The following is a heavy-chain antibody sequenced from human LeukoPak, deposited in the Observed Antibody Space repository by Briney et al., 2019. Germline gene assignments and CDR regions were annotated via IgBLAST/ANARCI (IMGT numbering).Heavy chain of an antibody. CDR3: ATPSGYDLDAFDI. J-gene: IGHJ3*02. Sequence: ASVTVSCKASGYTFTNYNINWVRQAPGQGLEWMGWMNPNTGNAAYAQKFQGRVTMTRNTSISTAYMDLSSLRSEDTAVYYCATPSGYDLDAFDIWGQGTMVTVSS. V-gene: IGHV1-8*01. D-gene: IGHD5-12*01. CDR1: GYTFTNYN. CDR2: MNPNTGNA.